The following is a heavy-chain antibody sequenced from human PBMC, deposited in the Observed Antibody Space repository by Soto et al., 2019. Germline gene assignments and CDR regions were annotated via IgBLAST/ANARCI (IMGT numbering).Heavy chain of an antibody. J-gene: IGHJ4*02. CDR3: ASSLAVAGTNY. CDR2: ISYDGSNK. Sequence: QVQLVESGGGVVQPGRSLRLSCAASGFTFSSYDMHWVRQAPGKGLEWVAVISYDGSNKYYADSVKGRFTISRDNSKNTLYLQMNSLRAEDTAVYYSASSLAVAGTNYWGQGTLVTVSA. CDR1: GFTFSSYD. D-gene: IGHD6-19*01. V-gene: IGHV3-30*03.